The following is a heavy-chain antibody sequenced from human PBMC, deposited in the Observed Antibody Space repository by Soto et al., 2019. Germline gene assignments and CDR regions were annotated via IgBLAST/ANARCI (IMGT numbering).Heavy chain of an antibody. CDR2: IWFDGSDK. Sequence: GGSLRLSCAASGFTFSSYGMHWVRQAPGKGLEWVALIWFDGSDKYNTESVKGRFTISRDNSKSTLYLQMNSLRAEDTAVYYCARLYCSASSCYSVGAFDIRGQGTMVTVSS. D-gene: IGHD2-15*01. J-gene: IGHJ3*02. V-gene: IGHV3-33*01. CDR1: GFTFSSYG. CDR3: ARLYCSASSCYSVGAFDI.